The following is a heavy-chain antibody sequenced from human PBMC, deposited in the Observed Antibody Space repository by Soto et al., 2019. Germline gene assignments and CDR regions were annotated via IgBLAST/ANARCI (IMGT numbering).Heavy chain of an antibody. V-gene: IGHV1-18*01. CDR3: ARDLSDDILNGYYMDDGDASDI. CDR2: ISAYNGNT. CDR1: GYTFTSYG. D-gene: IGHD3-9*01. Sequence: QVQLVQSGAEVKKPGASVKVSCKASGYTFTSYGISWVRQAPGQGLEWMGWISAYNGNTNYAQKLQGRVTMTTDTSTHTAYMELRSLGSDDTDVYYCARDLSDDILNGYYMDDGDASDIWGQGTMVTVSS. J-gene: IGHJ3*02.